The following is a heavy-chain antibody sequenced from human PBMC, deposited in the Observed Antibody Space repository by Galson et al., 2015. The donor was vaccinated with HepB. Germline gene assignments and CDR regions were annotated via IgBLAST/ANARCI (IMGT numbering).Heavy chain of an antibody. CDR3: ARATIGWPLAFDI. CDR2: IYSGGST. CDR1: GFTVTTNY. V-gene: IGHV3-66*01. J-gene: IGHJ3*02. D-gene: IGHD6-19*01. Sequence: SLRLSCAASGFTVTTNYMTWVHQAPGKGLEWVSFIYSGGSTYYADSVKGRFTISRDESKNTLYLQMNTLRGEDTAVYYCARATIGWPLAFDIWGPGTVVTVSS.